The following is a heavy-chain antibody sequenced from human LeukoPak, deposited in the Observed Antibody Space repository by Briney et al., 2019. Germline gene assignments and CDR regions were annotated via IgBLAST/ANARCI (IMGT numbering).Heavy chain of an antibody. Sequence: ASVKVSCKASGYTFTSYGISWVRRAPGQGLEWMGWISAYNGNTNYAQKLQGRVTMTTDTSTSTAYMELRSLRSDDTAVYYCARLEYYYDSSGYLSSFDPWGQGTLVTVSS. CDR2: ISAYNGNT. CDR1: GYTFTSYG. V-gene: IGHV1-18*01. CDR3: ARLEYYYDSSGYLSSFDP. J-gene: IGHJ5*02. D-gene: IGHD3-22*01.